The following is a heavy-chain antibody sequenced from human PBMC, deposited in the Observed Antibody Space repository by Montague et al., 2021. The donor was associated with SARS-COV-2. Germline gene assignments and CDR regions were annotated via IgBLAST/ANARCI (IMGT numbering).Heavy chain of an antibody. CDR1: GFTFSSYA. D-gene: IGHD2-15*01. J-gene: IGHJ3*02. CDR2: ISYDGSNK. V-gene: IGHV3-30-3*01. Sequence: SLRLSCAASGFTFSSYAMHWVRQAPGKGLEWVAVISYDGSNKYYADSLKGRFTISRDNSKNALYLQMNSLRAEDTAVYYCARDGLVVIAANAFDIWGQGTMVTVSS. CDR3: ARDGLVVIAANAFDI.